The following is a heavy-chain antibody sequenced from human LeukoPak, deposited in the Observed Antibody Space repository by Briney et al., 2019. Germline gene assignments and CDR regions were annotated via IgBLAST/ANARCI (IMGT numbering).Heavy chain of an antibody. Sequence: SVKASCKASGGTFSSYAISWVRQAPGQGLEWMGRIIPILGIANYAQKFQGGVTITADKSTSTAYMELSSLRSEDTAVYYCARSQQQLVFWFDPWGQGTLVTVSS. V-gene: IGHV1-69*04. CDR1: GGTFSSYA. D-gene: IGHD6-13*01. CDR2: IIPILGIA. CDR3: ARSQQQLVFWFDP. J-gene: IGHJ5*02.